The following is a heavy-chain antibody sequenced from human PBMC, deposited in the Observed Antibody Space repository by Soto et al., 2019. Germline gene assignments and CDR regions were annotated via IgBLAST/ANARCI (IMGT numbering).Heavy chain of an antibody. CDR2: MNPNTGNT. Sequence: QVQLVQSGAEVKKPGAPVKVSGKASGYTFTDYDMTWVRQATGQGLEWMGWMNPNTGNTRYAQNFQGRLIMTRDTSISTAYMELSSLRSEDTAVYYCARGKLATMTDFWGQGTLVTVSS. D-gene: IGHD5-12*01. CDR3: ARGKLATMTDF. CDR1: GYTFTDYD. V-gene: IGHV1-8*01. J-gene: IGHJ4*02.